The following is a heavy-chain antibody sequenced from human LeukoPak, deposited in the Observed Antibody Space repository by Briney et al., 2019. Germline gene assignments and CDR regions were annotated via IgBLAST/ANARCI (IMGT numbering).Heavy chain of an antibody. CDR1: GFTFSRYA. CDR2: ISYGGNNQ. Sequence: PGRSLRLSCGASGFTFSRYAMNWVRQAPGQGLEWVAIISYGGNNQYYAESVKGRFTISRDNNKNTVYLQMNSLRPEDTAVYYCARAPDSSGYYYYFDYWGQGALVTVCS. D-gene: IGHD3-22*01. V-gene: IGHV3-30-3*01. J-gene: IGHJ4*02. CDR3: ARAPDSSGYYYYFDY.